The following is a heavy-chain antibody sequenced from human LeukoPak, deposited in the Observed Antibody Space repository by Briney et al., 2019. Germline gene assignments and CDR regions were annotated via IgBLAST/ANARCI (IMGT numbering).Heavy chain of an antibody. J-gene: IGHJ5*02. CDR1: GGSISSSSYY. Sequence: PSETLSLTCTVSGGSISSSSYYWGWIRQPPGKGLEWIGSIYYSGSTYYNPSLKSRVTISVDTSKNQFSLKLSSVTAADTAVYYCASISTLPMLIENWFDPWGQGTLVTVSS. CDR2: IYYSGST. V-gene: IGHV4-39*07. D-gene: IGHD2-2*01. CDR3: ASISTLPMLIENWFDP.